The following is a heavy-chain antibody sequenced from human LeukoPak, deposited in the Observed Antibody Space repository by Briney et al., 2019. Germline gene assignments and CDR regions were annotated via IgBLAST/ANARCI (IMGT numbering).Heavy chain of an antibody. CDR2: INHTGST. CDR3: ARVSYYDSSGNRGAFDY. V-gene: IGHV4-34*01. D-gene: IGHD3-22*01. J-gene: IGHJ4*02. Sequence: SETLSLTCAVYGGSFSGYYWSWIRQPPGKGRERIGEINHTGSTNYNPSLKSRVTISVDKSKNQFSLKLSSVTAADTAVYYCARVSYYDSSGNRGAFDYWGQGTLVTVSS. CDR1: GGSFSGYY.